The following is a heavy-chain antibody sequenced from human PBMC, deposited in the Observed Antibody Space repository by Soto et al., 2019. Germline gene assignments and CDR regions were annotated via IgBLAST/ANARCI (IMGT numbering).Heavy chain of an antibody. J-gene: IGHJ4*02. CDR2: IKQDGGEK. CDR3: ARGAFPTWGTYPLDY. D-gene: IGHD3-16*02. CDR1: GLTFTTYG. Sequence: EVQLVESGGGLFRPGGSRRLPCAASGLTFTTYGMTWFGKAPGKGLEGVANIKQDGGEKYYVGSVKGRFTISRDNAENSLYLQLDSLRAEDAAVYYCARGAFPTWGTYPLDYWGQGTLVTVSS. V-gene: IGHV3-7*04.